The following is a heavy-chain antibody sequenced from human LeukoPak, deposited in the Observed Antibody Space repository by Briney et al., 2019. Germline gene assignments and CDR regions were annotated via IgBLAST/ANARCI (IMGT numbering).Heavy chain of an antibody. CDR3: AKEYLSGFDP. V-gene: IGHV3-30*18. CDR2: ISHDGNNK. Sequence: PGRSLRLSCAASGFTFSSYGMHWVRQAPGKGLEGVAIISHDGNNKYYADSVKGRFTISRDNSKNTLYLQMNSLRAEDTAVYYCAKEYLSGFDPWAREPWSPSPQ. D-gene: IGHD1-14*01. CDR1: GFTFSSYG. J-gene: IGHJ5*02.